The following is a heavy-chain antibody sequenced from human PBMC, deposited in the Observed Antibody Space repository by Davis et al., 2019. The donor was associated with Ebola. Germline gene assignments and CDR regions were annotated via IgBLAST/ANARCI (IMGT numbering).Heavy chain of an antibody. CDR1: GDPFTTHA. V-gene: IGHV1-18*04. Sequence: ASVKVSCKSSGDPFTTHAITWVRQAPGQGLEWMGWMSTNNGNTNYAQKLQGRVTMTTDTSTSTAYMELRSLRSDDTAVYYCARDQGSFVVVPAAIRAPWGQGTLVTVSS. J-gene: IGHJ5*02. CDR2: MSTNNGNT. CDR3: ARDQGSFVVVPAAIRAP. D-gene: IGHD2-2*02.